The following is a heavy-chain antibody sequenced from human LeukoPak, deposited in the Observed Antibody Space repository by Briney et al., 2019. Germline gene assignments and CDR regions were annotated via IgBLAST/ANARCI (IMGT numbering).Heavy chain of an antibody. V-gene: IGHV4-38-2*01. D-gene: IGHD1-26*01. CDR1: GYSISSGYY. J-gene: IGHJ3*02. CDR2: IYHSGST. CDR3: ARSSESYLDAFDI. Sequence: SETLSLTCAVSGYSISSGYYWGWIRQPPGKGLEWIGSIYHSGSTYYNPSLKSRVTISVDTSKNQFSLKLSSVTAADTAVYYCARSSESYLDAFDIWGQGTMVTVSS.